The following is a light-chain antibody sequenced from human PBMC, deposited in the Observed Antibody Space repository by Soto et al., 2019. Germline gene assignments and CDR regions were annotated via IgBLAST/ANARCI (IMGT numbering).Light chain of an antibody. J-gene: IGKJ1*01. CDR1: QSVSRSY. Sequence: EIVLTKSPGTLSLSPGDRATLSCRASQSVSRSYLAWYQQKYGQAPKLFITGASNRDTGIPERFSGSRSGTDFTITSSRREPEDVAVYYCQQYGSSLWTFGQGTKVEIK. V-gene: IGKV3-20*01. CDR3: QQYGSSLWT. CDR2: GAS.